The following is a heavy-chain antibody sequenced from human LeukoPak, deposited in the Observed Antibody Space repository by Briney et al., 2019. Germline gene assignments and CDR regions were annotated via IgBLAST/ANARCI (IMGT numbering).Heavy chain of an antibody. J-gene: IGHJ4*02. CDR1: GFTFSNYD. Sequence: PGGSLRLSCTASGFTFSNYDIHWVRQAPGKGLEWVAFIQYDGSNKYYADSVKGRFTISRDNSKNTLYLLMNSLRAEDTAVYYCSKVSGVGSSWSPFYYWGQGILVTVSS. V-gene: IGHV3-30*02. D-gene: IGHD6-13*01. CDR2: IQYDGSNK. CDR3: SKVSGVGSSWSPFYY.